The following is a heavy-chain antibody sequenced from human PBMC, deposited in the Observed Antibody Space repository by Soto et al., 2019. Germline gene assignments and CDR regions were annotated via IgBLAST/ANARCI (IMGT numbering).Heavy chain of an antibody. CDR2: ISAYNGNT. CDR3: ARVYGGVFGPYYYYYGMDV. J-gene: IGHJ6*02. Sequence: QVQLVQSGAEVKKPGASVKVSCKASGYTFTSYGISWVRQAPGQGLEWMGWISAYNGNTNYAQKLQDRVTMTTDTSTSTAYMELRSLRSDDTAVYYCARVYGGVFGPYYYYYGMDVWGQGTTVTVSS. V-gene: IGHV1-18*01. D-gene: IGHD3-16*02. CDR1: GYTFTSYG.